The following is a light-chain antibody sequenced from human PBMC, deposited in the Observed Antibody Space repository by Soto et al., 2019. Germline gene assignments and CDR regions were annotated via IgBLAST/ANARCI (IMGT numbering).Light chain of an antibody. CDR1: SSNIGAGYD. CDR3: QSYDSSLSASVV. Sequence: QSVLTQPPSVSGAPGQRVTICCTGSSSNIGAGYDVHWYQLLPGTAPKLLIYGDNNRPSGVPDRFSVSKSGTSASLAITGLQAEDEADYYCQSYDSSLSASVVFGGGTKLTVL. V-gene: IGLV1-40*01. J-gene: IGLJ2*01. CDR2: GDN.